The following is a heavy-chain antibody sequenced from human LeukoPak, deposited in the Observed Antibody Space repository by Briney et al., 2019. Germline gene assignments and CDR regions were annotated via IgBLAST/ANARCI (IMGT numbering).Heavy chain of an antibody. J-gene: IGHJ4*02. CDR2: INIDSITV. CDR1: GFPLSSYS. Sequence: VSLRLSCAASGFPLSSYSINWVRQAPGNGLEWVSYINIDSITVNYADSVKGRFTISRDNAKNSLYLQMNSLRAEDTAVYYCSTAKFDNWGQGTLVTVSS. V-gene: IGHV3-48*01. CDR3: STAKFDN.